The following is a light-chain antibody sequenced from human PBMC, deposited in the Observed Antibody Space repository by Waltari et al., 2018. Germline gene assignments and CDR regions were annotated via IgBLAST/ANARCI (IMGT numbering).Light chain of an antibody. CDR1: TNDVGRYDY. V-gene: IGLV2-14*03. CDR2: DVN. Sequence: QSALTQPASVPGSPGQSIAISCTGTTNDVGRYDYVSWYQQHPGKAPKLMIYDVNRRPSGVSDRFFGSKSGNTASLTISGLQAEDEADYYCSSYTSSNSVLFGGGTHLTVL. J-gene: IGLJ2*01. CDR3: SSYTSSNSVL.